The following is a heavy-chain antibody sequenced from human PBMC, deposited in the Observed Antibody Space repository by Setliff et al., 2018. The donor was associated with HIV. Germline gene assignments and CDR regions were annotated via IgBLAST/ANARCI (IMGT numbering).Heavy chain of an antibody. Sequence: SETLSLTCNVSGVSMSSHYWSWIRQAPGQPPNKGLEWIGNIYYSGTTNYNPSLESRVTISIDTSKSQFSLKLPSLTTADTAMYYCAGRGGYNDWYFDYWGQGALVTVSS. V-gene: IGHV4-59*11. D-gene: IGHD5-12*01. J-gene: IGHJ4*02. CDR1: GVSMSSHY. CDR2: IYYSGTT. CDR3: AGRGGYNDWYFDY.